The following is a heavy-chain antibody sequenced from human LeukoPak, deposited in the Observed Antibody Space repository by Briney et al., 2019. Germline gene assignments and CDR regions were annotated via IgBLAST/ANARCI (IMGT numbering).Heavy chain of an antibody. Sequence: ASVKVSCKASGYTFTGYFMHWVRQAPGQGLEWMGWINPNSGGTNYAQKFQGRVTMTGDTSISTAYMDLSSPRSDDTAVYYCARRGGTEVLIGTFENWGQGTLVTGSS. J-gene: IGHJ4*02. V-gene: IGHV1-2*02. CDR3: ARRGGTEVLIGTFEN. CDR1: GYTFTGYF. CDR2: INPNSGGT. D-gene: IGHD2/OR15-2a*01.